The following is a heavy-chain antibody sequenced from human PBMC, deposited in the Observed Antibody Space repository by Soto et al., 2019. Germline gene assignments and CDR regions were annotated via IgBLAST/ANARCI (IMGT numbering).Heavy chain of an antibody. J-gene: IGHJ4*02. D-gene: IGHD2-21*02. CDR3: ARDHLTYCGGDCYGLDY. CDR1: GFTFSSYG. V-gene: IGHV3-33*01. CDR2: IWYDGSNK. Sequence: PGGSLRLSCAASGFTFSSYGMHWVRQAPGKXLEWVAVIWYDGSNKYYADSVKGRFTISRDNSKNTLYLQMNSLRAEDTAVYYCARDHLTYCGGDCYGLDYWGQGTLVTVSS.